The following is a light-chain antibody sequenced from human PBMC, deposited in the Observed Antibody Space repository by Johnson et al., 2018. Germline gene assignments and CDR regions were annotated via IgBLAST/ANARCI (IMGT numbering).Light chain of an antibody. CDR1: SSNIGNNY. J-gene: IGLJ1*01. V-gene: IGLV1-51*02. CDR2: ENN. Sequence: QSVLTQPPSVSAAPGQKVTISCSGSSSNIGNNYVSWYQQLPGTAPKLLIYENNKRPSGIPDRFSGSKSGTSATLGITGLQTGDEADYYCGTWDSSRRAGNVCGTGTKVTVL. CDR3: GTWDSSRRAGNV.